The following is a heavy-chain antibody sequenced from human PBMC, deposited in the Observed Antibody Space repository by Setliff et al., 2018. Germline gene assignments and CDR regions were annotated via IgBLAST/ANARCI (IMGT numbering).Heavy chain of an antibody. Sequence: ASVKVSCKASGYTFTGYYMHWVRQAPGQGLEWMGVINPSDGSTTYAQKFQGRVKMTRDTSTNTVYMQLSSLRSEDTAVYYCARESTAKNFWGEYSDYWGQGTLVTVPQ. CDR3: ARESTAKNFWGEYSDY. D-gene: IGHD3-3*01. V-gene: IGHV1-46*01. J-gene: IGHJ4*02. CDR2: INPSDGST. CDR1: GYTFTGYY.